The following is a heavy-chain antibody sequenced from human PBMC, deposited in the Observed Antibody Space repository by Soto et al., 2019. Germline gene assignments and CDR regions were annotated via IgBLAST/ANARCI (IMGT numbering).Heavy chain of an antibody. V-gene: IGHV3-23*01. CDR1: GFTFSTYT. CDR2: INAPGSPT. J-gene: IGHJ4*02. CDR3: AKDGFLDYDILTGYLDY. Sequence: PGGSLRLSCAASGFTFSTYTMNWVRQAPGKGLEWVSGINAPGSPTYYAASVKGRFTVSRDNSKNTLYLQMNSLRAEDTAVYYCAKDGFLDYDILTGYLDYWGQGTLVTVSS. D-gene: IGHD3-9*01.